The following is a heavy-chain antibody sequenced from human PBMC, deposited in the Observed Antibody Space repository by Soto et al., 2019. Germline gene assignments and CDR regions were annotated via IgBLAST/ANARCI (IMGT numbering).Heavy chain of an antibody. CDR2: IYYSGST. Sequence: TSETLSLTCTVSGGSISSYYWSWIRQPPGKGLEWIGYIYYSGSTNYNPSLKSRVTISVDTSKNQFSLKLSSVTAADTAVYYCARHAGYSSGWSFDYWGQGTLVTVSS. V-gene: IGHV4-59*08. D-gene: IGHD6-19*01. CDR3: ARHAGYSSGWSFDY. J-gene: IGHJ4*02. CDR1: GGSISSYY.